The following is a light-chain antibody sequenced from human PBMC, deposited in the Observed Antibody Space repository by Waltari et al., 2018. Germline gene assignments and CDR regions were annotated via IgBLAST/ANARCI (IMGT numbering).Light chain of an antibody. CDR2: LGS. J-gene: IGKJ3*01. CDR3: MQALQTPLT. V-gene: IGKV2-28*01. CDR1: QSLLHSNGYNY. Sequence: DIVMTQSPLSLPVTPGEPASISCRSSQSLLHSNGYNYLDWYLQRLGQSPQLLIYLGSIRASGVPDRFSGRGSGTDFTLKISRVEAEDVGVYYCMQALQTPLTFGPGTKVDIK.